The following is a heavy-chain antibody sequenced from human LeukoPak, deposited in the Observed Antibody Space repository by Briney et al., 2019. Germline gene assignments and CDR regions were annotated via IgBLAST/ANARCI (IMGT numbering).Heavy chain of an antibody. CDR3: ARAKPKNMVRGLIMRRESRYYFDY. D-gene: IGHD3-10*01. CDR1: GFTLSSYA. V-gene: IGHV3-53*01. Sequence: GGSLRLSCAASGFTLSSYAMSWVRQAPGKGLEWVSVIYSGGSTYYADSVKGRFTISRDNSKSTLYIQMNSLRAEDTAVYYCARAKPKNMVRGLIMRRESRYYFDYWGQGTLVTVSS. CDR2: IYSGGST. J-gene: IGHJ4*02.